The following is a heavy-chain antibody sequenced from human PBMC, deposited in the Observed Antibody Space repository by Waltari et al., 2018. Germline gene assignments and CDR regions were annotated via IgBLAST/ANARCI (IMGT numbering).Heavy chain of an antibody. CDR3: AKNAALGQAFFDY. CDR1: GFTFMPYA. CDR2: ISPAGDSI. D-gene: IGHD7-27*01. J-gene: IGHJ4*02. V-gene: IGHV3-23*01. Sequence: EVQLLESGGGLVKPGGSLRLSCVASGFTFMPYAMAWVRQAPGKGPEWFSAISPAGDSIYYRDSVKGRFTISRDNSRNMLYLQMNSLRVEDAALYYCAKNAALGQAFFDYWGQGTLVTVSS.